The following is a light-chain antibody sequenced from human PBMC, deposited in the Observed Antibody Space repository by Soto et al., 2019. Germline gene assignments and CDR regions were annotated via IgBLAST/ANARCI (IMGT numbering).Light chain of an antibody. V-gene: IGKV3-15*01. CDR2: GAS. J-gene: IGKJ4*01. CDR3: QQYFKWPPVT. Sequence: EIVMTQSPATLSVSPGERVSLSCRASQSISNNLAWYQHKPGQAPRLLIHGASSMATGVSARFSGSGSGTEFGITISGARFEDVAVYFYQQYFKWPPVTFGGGTKVEIK. CDR1: QSISNN.